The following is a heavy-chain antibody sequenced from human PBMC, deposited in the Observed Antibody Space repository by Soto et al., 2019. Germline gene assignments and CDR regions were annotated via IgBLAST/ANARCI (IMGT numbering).Heavy chain of an antibody. CDR1: GGSISSGGYY. J-gene: IGHJ4*02. CDR3: ARGQSPAGGGFDY. CDR2: IYSSGST. Sequence: QVQLQESGPGLVKPSQTLSLTCTVSGGSISSGGYYWSWIRQHPGKGLEWIGYIYSSGSTYYNPSLKGRVTISVDTSKNQFSLKLSAVTAADTAVYYCARGQSPAGGGFDYWGQGTLVTVSS. D-gene: IGHD3-10*01. V-gene: IGHV4-31*03.